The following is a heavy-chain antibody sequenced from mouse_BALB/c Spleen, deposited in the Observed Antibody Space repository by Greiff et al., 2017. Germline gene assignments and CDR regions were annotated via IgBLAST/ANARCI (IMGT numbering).Heavy chain of an antibody. J-gene: IGHJ2*01. D-gene: IGHD3-1*01. CDR2: INPSSGYT. V-gene: IGHV1-4*02. CDR3: ARGLPGYFDY. CDR1: GYTFTSYT. Sequence: VQLQQSAAELARPGASVKMSCKASGYTFTSYTMHWVKQRPGQGLEWIGYINPSSGYTEYNQKFKDKTTLTADKSSSTAYMQLSSLTSEDSAVYYCARGLPGYFDYWGKGTTLTVSS.